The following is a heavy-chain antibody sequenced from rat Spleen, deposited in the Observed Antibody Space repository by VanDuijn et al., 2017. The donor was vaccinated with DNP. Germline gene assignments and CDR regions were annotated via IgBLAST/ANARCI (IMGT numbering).Heavy chain of an antibody. D-gene: IGHD1-10*01. Sequence: EVQLVESGGGLVQPGNSLKLSCAASGFSFSDYAMAWVRQSPKKGLEWVATIIYDAGSTYYRDSVRGRFTISRDYARSTLYLQMDSLRSEDTATYYCARHNNPYYAMDAWGQGTSVTVSS. V-gene: IGHV5-17*01. CDR2: IIYDAGST. CDR3: ARHNNPYYAMDA. J-gene: IGHJ4*01. CDR1: GFSFSDYA.